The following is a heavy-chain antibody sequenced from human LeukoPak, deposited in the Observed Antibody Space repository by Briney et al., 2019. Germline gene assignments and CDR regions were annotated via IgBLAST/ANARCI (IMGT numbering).Heavy chain of an antibody. D-gene: IGHD1-7*01. CDR3: ARGLELPNLLWDV. CDR1: GGTFSSYA. J-gene: IGHJ6*04. CDR2: IIPIFGTA. V-gene: IGHV1-69*13. Sequence: ASVKVSCKASGGTFSSYAISWVRQAPGQGLEWMGGIIPIFGTANYAQKFQGRVTITADESTSTAYMELSSLRSEDTAVYYCARGLELPNLLWDVWGKGTTVTVSS.